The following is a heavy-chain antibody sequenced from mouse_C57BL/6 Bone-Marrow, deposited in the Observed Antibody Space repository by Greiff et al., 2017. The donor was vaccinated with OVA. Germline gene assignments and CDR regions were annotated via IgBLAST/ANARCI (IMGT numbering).Heavy chain of an antibody. J-gene: IGHJ1*03. V-gene: IGHV1-15*01. D-gene: IGHD2-4*01. CDR2: IDPETGGT. CDR1: GYTFTDYE. Sequence: VKLQESGAELVRPGASVTLSCKASGYTFTDYEMHWVKQTPVHGLEWIGAIDPETGGTAYNQKFKGKAILTADKSSSTAYMELRSLTSEDSAVYYCTRSPYDSGYFDVWGTGTTVTVSS. CDR3: TRSPYDSGYFDV.